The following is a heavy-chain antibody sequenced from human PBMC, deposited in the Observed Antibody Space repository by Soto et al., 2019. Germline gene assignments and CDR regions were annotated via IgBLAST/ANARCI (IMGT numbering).Heavy chain of an antibody. CDR2: ISDDGNNR. CDR1: GFTFSSYA. V-gene: IGHV3-30-3*01. D-gene: IGHD2-15*01. CDR3: ARGPPMAEDCRGGSCYAWFNP. Sequence: QVQVVESGGGVVQPGRSLRLSCAASGFTFSSYAMHWVRQAPGKGLEWVAVISDDGNNRYHADSVKGRFTISRDNPRNTLYLQMNTLRPEDTAVYYCARGPPMAEDCRGGSCYAWFNPWGQGTLVTVSS. J-gene: IGHJ5*02.